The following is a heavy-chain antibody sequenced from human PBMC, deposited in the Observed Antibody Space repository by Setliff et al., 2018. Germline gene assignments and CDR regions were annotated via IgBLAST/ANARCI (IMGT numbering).Heavy chain of an antibody. CDR3: ASGYNFWSGYFVVAESYQY. D-gene: IGHD3-3*01. J-gene: IGHJ1*01. CDR2: VYYTGTT. CDR1: GVSITSYNYI. Sequence: SETLSLTCTVSGVSITSYNYIWGWIRQPPGKGLEWIGSVYYTGTTSYNPSLKSRLAMSLDTSKNQLSLRLTSVTAADTAIYYCASGYNFWSGYFVVAESYQYWGQGTLVTVSS. V-gene: IGHV4-39*07.